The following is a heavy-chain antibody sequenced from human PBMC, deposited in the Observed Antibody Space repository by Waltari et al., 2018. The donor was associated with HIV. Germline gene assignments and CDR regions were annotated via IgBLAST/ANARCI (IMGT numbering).Heavy chain of an antibody. J-gene: IGHJ3*01. CDR1: GFNFRNFA. V-gene: IGHV3-23*01. D-gene: IGHD2-8*01. CDR2: LSGSGSTA. CDR3: AKSMRDLRPSAYDV. Sequence: EVQLLESGGGLVQPGGSLRRSCAASGFNFRNFAMSWVRQAPGKGPEWVSALSGSGSTASYADSVKGRFTISRDFSNNTLFLQMNNLRAEDTAVYFCAKSMRDLRPSAYDVWGQGTLVAISS.